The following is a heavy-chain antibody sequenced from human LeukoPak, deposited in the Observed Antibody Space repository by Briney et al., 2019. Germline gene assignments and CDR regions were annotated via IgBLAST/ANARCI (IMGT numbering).Heavy chain of an antibody. CDR2: INHSGST. Sequence: SETLSLTCAVYGGSFSGYYWSWIRQPPGKGLEWIGEINHSGSTNYNPSLKSRVTISVDTSKNQFSLKLSSVTAADTAVYYCARHNNWGSSAWYFDLWGRGTLVTVSS. CDR3: ARHNNWGSSAWYFDL. CDR1: GGSFSGYY. V-gene: IGHV4-34*01. D-gene: IGHD7-27*01. J-gene: IGHJ2*01.